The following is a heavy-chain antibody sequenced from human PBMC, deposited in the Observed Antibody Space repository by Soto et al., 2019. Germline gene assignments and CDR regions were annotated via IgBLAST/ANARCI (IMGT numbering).Heavy chain of an antibody. Sequence: GGSLRLSCAASGFTFSSYAMSRVRQAPGKGLEWVSAISGSGGSTYYADSVKGRFTISRDNSKNTLYLQMNSLRAEDTAVYYCAKGGYSSGWPFDYWGQGTLVTVSS. D-gene: IGHD6-19*01. CDR2: ISGSGGST. CDR1: GFTFSSYA. J-gene: IGHJ4*02. V-gene: IGHV3-23*01. CDR3: AKGGYSSGWPFDY.